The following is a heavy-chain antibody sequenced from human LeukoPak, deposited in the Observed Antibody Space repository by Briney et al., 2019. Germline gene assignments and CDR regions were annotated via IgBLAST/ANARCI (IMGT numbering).Heavy chain of an antibody. V-gene: IGHV3-30-3*01. D-gene: IGHD3-22*01. Sequence: GGSLRLSCAASGFTFSSYAMHWVRQAPGKGLEWVAVISYDGSNKYYADSVKGRFTISRDNSKNTLYLQMNSLRAEDTAVYYCARDGGYYYDSSGYFDYWAREPWSPSPQ. CDR2: ISYDGSNK. J-gene: IGHJ4*02. CDR3: ARDGGYYYDSSGYFDY. CDR1: GFTFSSYA.